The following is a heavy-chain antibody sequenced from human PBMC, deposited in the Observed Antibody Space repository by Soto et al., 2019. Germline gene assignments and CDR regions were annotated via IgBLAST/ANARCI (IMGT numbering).Heavy chain of an antibody. V-gene: IGHV3-21*01. CDR2: ISYSSSYI. Sequence: EVQLVESGGGLVRPGGSLRLSCAASGFTFSSYSMNWVRQAPGKGLEWVSYISYSSSYIYYADSVKGRFTISRDNAKNSLYLQMNSLRDADTAVYYCAASSGWPWGQGTLVTVSS. J-gene: IGHJ5*02. D-gene: IGHD6-19*01. CDR3: AASSGWP. CDR1: GFTFSSYS.